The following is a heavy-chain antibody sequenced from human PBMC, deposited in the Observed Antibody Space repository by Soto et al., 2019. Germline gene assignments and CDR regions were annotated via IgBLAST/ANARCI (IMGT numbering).Heavy chain of an antibody. Sequence: EVQLVESGGGLVQPGGSLRLSCAASGFTFSSYSMHWVRQAPGKGLEYVSAISSNGGTTSYANCVKGRFTISRDNSKNMLYLQMGSLRAEDMAVYYCGGYSGDGIWSWGQGTLVTVSS. CDR1: GFTFSSYS. D-gene: IGHD1-26*01. CDR2: ISSNGGTT. J-gene: IGHJ5*02. V-gene: IGHV3-64*01. CDR3: GGYSGDGIWS.